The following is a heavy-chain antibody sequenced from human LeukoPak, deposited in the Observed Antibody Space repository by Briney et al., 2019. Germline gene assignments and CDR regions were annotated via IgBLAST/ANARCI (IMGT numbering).Heavy chain of an antibody. J-gene: IGHJ4*02. V-gene: IGHV3-23*01. CDR3: AKDGLPRYGSGVRYDY. CDR1: GFTFSSYA. Sequence: TGGSLRLSCAASGFTFSSYAMSWVRQAPGKGLEWVSAISGSGGSTYYADSVKGRFTISRDNSKNTLYPQMNSLRAEDTAVYYCAKDGLPRYGSGVRYDYWGQGTLVTVSS. CDR2: ISGSGGST. D-gene: IGHD3-10*01.